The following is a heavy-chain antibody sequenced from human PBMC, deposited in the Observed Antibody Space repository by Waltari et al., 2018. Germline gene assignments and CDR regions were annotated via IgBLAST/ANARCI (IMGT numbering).Heavy chain of an antibody. J-gene: IGHJ4*02. CDR1: GFNFISYA. CDR3: ARHLYSIDYLELGN. V-gene: IGHV3-23*01. D-gene: IGHD3-22*01. Sequence: EVHLLESGGGLAQPGGSLRLSCEASGFNFISYAMSWVRQAPGKGLEWVSGISDSGVITKYADSVKGRFTVSRDNSKNTVFLQLNSLRAEDTAIYYCARHLYSIDYLELGNWGQGTQVTVSS. CDR2: ISDSGVIT.